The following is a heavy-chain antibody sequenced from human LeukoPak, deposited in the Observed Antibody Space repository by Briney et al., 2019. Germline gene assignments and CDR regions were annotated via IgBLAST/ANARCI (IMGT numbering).Heavy chain of an antibody. D-gene: IGHD3-10*01. CDR1: GFTFSSYS. V-gene: IGHV3-48*01. Sequence: GGSLRLSCAASGFTFSSYSMNWVRQAPGKGLEWVSYISSSSSTIYYADSVKGRFTISRDNSKNTLYLQMNSLRAKDTAVYYCAREITYYYGSGSPDYWGQGTLVTVSS. J-gene: IGHJ4*02. CDR2: ISSSSSTI. CDR3: AREITYYYGSGSPDY.